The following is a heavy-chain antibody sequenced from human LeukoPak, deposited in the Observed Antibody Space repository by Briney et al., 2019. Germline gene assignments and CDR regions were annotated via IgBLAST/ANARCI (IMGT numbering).Heavy chain of an antibody. CDR1: GGSISDYY. CDR3: VRGKNGYNP. V-gene: IGHV4-59*01. J-gene: IGHJ5*02. D-gene: IGHD5-24*01. Sequence: PSKTLSLTCTVSGGSISDYYWSWIRQPPGKGLEWIGYMHHNGEIEYNPSLKSRVTISMDTAKNQLSLKVRSVIAADTATYYCVRGKNGYNPWGQGTLVTVSS. CDR2: MHHNGEI.